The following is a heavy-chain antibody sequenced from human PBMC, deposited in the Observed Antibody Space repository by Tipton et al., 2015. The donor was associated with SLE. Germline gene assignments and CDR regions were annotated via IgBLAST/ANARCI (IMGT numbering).Heavy chain of an antibody. V-gene: IGHV3-9*01. CDR3: ARRITLDY. J-gene: IGHJ4*02. Sequence: SLRLSCAASGFRFDDSAMHWVRQAPGKGLEWVSGVSWDSGIIAYADSVKGRFTISRDSSKNMLYLQMNSLRPEDTAAYFCARRITLDYWGQGTLVTVSS. CDR2: VSWDSGII. D-gene: IGHD3-16*01. CDR1: GFRFDDSA.